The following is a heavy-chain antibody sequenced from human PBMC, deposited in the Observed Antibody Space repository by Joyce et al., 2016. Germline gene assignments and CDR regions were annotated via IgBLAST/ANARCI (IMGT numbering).Heavy chain of an antibody. CDR3: ARAYSSSWDFDY. CDR2: IYSGGNT. CDR1: GFTVSQNY. J-gene: IGHJ4*02. V-gene: IGHV3-53*01. Sequence: EVQLVESGGGLIKPGGSLRLSCAASGFTVSQNYMSWVRQDHAKGMEWVSIIYSGGNTYYADSVKGRFTSSRDNSKNTLYLQMNSLRAEDTAVYYCARAYSSSWDFDYWGQGTLVTVSS. D-gene: IGHD6-13*01.